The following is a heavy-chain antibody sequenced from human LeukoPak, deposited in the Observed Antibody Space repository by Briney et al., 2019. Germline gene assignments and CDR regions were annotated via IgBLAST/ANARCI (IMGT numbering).Heavy chain of an antibody. D-gene: IGHD3-10*01. CDR1: GFTVSSNY. J-gene: IGHJ3*02. CDR2: ISYDGSNK. Sequence: GGSLRLSCAASGFTVSSNYMNWVRQAPGKGLEWVAVISYDGSNKYYADSVKGRFTISRDNSKNTLYLQMNSLRAEDTAVYYCANVLWFGELFTNTDAFDIWGQGTMVTVSS. CDR3: ANVLWFGELFTNTDAFDI. V-gene: IGHV3-30*18.